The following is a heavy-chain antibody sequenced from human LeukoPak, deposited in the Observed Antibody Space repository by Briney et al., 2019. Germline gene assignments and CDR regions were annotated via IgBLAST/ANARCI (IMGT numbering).Heavy chain of an antibody. D-gene: IGHD3-10*01. CDR3: ARDPGLLWFGELSFDY. CDR1: GYTFTSYG. V-gene: IGHV1-18*01. Sequence: ASVKVSCKASGYTFTSYGISWGRQAPGQGLEWMGWISAYNGNTKYAQKLQGRGTMTTDTSTRTAYMELRSLRSDDTAVYYCARDPGLLWFGELSFDYWGQGTLVTVSS. CDR2: ISAYNGNT. J-gene: IGHJ4*02.